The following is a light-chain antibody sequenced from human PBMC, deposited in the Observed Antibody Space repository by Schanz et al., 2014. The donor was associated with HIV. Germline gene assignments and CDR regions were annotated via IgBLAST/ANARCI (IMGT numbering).Light chain of an antibody. CDR3: TSYTFGSTPYF. V-gene: IGLV2-14*01. J-gene: IGLJ1*01. Sequence: QFVLTQPASVSGSPEQSITISCTGTSSNLGDYNYVSWYQQHPGKAPKLIIYEVSKRPSGVSNRFSGSKSGVTAFLTISGLQAEDEADYFCTSYTFGSTPYFFGSGTKLTVL. CDR1: SSNLGDYNY. CDR2: EVS.